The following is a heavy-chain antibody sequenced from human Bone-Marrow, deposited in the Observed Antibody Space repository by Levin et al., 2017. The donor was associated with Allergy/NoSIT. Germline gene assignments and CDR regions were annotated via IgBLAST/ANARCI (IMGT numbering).Heavy chain of an antibody. CDR1: GGTFSRYT. J-gene: IGHJ4*02. Sequence: KISCTASGGTFSRYTISWVRQAPGQGLEWMGAIFPIFGTTNYAKKFQGRLTITADESTTTAYMELRSLRSEDTAIYYCARGYNITVPDSGFWGQGTLVTVSS. CDR2: IFPIFGTT. D-gene: IGHD2/OR15-2a*01. V-gene: IGHV1-69*01. CDR3: ARGYNITVPDSGF.